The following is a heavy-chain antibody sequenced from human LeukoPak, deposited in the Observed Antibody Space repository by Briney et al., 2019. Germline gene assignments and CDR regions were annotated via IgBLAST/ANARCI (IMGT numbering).Heavy chain of an antibody. CDR2: INHSGST. CDR1: GGSFSGYY. CDR3: AREIYDYVWGSYRYSSGNFDY. Sequence: PSETLSLTCAVYGGSFSGYYWSWIRQPPGKGLVWIGEINHSGSTNYNPSLKSRVTISVDTSKNQFSLKLSSVTAADTAVYYCAREIYDYVWGSYRYSSGNFDYWGQGTLVTVSS. D-gene: IGHD3-16*02. J-gene: IGHJ4*02. V-gene: IGHV4-34*01.